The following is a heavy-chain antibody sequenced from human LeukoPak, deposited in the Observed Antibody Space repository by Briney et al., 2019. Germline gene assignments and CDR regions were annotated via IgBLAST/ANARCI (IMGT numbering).Heavy chain of an antibody. J-gene: IGHJ4*01. CDR2: IYYSGST. Sequence: PSETLSLTCTVSGGSISSYYWSWIRQPPGKGLEWIGYIYYSGSTNCNPSLKSRVTISVDTSKNQFSLKLSSVTAADTAVYYCARGPNDSSGSPYYFDYWGQGTLVTVSS. V-gene: IGHV4-59*01. CDR1: GGSISSYY. CDR3: ARGPNDSSGSPYYFDY. D-gene: IGHD3-22*01.